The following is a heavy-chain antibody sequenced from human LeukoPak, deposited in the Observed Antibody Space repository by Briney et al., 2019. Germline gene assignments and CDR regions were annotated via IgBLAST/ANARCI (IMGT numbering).Heavy chain of an antibody. CDR2: ISAYNGNT. V-gene: IGHV1-18*01. J-gene: IGHJ4*02. Sequence: ASVKVSCKASGYTFTSYGISWVRQAPGQGIECMGWISAYNGNTNYAQKLQGRVTMTTDTYTSTAYMELRSLRSDDTAVYYCAGVLNYYDSSGYYYWGQGTLVTVSS. D-gene: IGHD3-22*01. CDR3: AGVLNYYDSSGYYY. CDR1: GYTFTSYG.